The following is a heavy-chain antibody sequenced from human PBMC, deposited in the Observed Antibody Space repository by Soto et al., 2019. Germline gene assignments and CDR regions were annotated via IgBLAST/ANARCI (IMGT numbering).Heavy chain of an antibody. V-gene: IGHV1-69*13. CDR2: IVPIVDTS. CDR3: ATGKRSITMVRGATLNYYYGMDV. Sequence: SVKVSWKTSGGAFSRYAVSWVRQAPGQGLEWMGGIVPIVDTSTYAQKFQGRVTITADESTSTVYMELSSLRSEDTAVYYCATGKRSITMVRGATLNYYYGMDVWGQGTTVTVSS. D-gene: IGHD3-10*01. J-gene: IGHJ6*02. CDR1: GGAFSRYA.